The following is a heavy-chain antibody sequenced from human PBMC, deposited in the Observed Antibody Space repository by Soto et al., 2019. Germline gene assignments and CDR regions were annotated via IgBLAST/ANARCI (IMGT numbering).Heavy chain of an antibody. CDR2: IYWDDDK. V-gene: IGHV2-5*02. CDR1: GFSLNTSGVG. D-gene: IGHD3-3*01. CDR3: AHRVLRTVFGLVTTTAIYFDY. Sequence: QITLNESGPTQVKPRQTLTLTCTFSGFSLNTSGVGVGWIRQSPGKAPEWLALIYWDDDKRYSPSLKSKLTITKDTSKDQVVLTMADLDPADTATYYCAHRVLRTVFGLVTTTAIYFDYWGQGSPVAVSS. J-gene: IGHJ4*02.